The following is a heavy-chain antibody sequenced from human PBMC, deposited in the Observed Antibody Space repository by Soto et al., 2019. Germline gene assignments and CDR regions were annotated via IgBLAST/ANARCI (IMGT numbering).Heavy chain of an antibody. Sequence: SETLSLTCTVSGGSISSGGYYWSWIRQHPGKGLEWIGYIYYSGSTYYNPSLKSRVTISVDTSKNQFSLKLSSVTAADTAVYYCARGADYVWGSYRYTRGDFDYSGQGTLVTVSS. D-gene: IGHD3-16*02. V-gene: IGHV4-31*03. J-gene: IGHJ4*02. CDR1: GGSISSGGYY. CDR2: IYYSGST. CDR3: ARGADYVWGSYRYTRGDFDY.